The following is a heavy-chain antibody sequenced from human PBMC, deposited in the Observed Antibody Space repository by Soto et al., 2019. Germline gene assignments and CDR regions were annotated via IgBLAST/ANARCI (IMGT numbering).Heavy chain of an antibody. CDR1: GYSFTSYW. D-gene: IGHD2-2*02. CDR3: ARQTYCSSTSCYTVDS. CDR2: IYLGDSDT. Sequence: PVESLKISCNGSGYSFTSYWIGWVRQMPWKGLEWMGIIYLGDSDTRYSPSFQGQVTISADKSISTAYLQWSSLKASDTAMYYCARQTYCSSTSCYTVDSWGQGTLVTVSS. V-gene: IGHV5-51*01. J-gene: IGHJ4*02.